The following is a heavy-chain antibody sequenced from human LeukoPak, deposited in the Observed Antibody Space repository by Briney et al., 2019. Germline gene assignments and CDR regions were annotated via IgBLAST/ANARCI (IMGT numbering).Heavy chain of an antibody. CDR1: EFSLSTSGVG. CDR2: IYWDDDK. Sequence: ESGPTLVNPTQTLTLTCTFSEFSLSTSGVGVGWIRQPPGKALEWLALIYWDDDKRYSPSLKSRLTITKDTSKNQVVLTMTNMDPVDTATYYCAHVVVVPPAANWFDPWGQGTLVTVSS. J-gene: IGHJ5*02. D-gene: IGHD2-2*01. CDR3: AHVVVVPPAANWFDP. V-gene: IGHV2-5*02.